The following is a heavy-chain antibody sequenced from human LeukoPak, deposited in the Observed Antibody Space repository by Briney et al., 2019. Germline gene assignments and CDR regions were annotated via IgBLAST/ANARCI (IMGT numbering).Heavy chain of an antibody. CDR2: IIPIFGTA. CDR3: ARGSQDVVVTAIHYYYYGMDV. D-gene: IGHD2-21*02. V-gene: IGHV1-69*13. Sequence: SVKVSCKASGGTFSSYAISWVRQAPGQGLEWMGGIIPIFGTANYAQKFQGRVTITADGSTSTAYMELSSLRSEDTAVYYCARGSQDVVVTAIHYYYYGMDVWGQGTTVTVSS. CDR1: GGTFSSYA. J-gene: IGHJ6*02.